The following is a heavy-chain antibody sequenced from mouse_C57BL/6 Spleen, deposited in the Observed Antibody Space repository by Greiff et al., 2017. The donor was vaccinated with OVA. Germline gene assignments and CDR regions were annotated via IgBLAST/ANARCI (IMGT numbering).Heavy chain of an antibody. D-gene: IGHD2-5*01. J-gene: IGHJ2*01. CDR2: INPGSGGT. CDR3: ARDSNFLDY. V-gene: IGHV1-54*01. CDR1: GYAFTNYL. Sequence: QVQLQQSGAELVRPGTSVKVSCKASGYAFTNYLIEWVKQRPGQGLAWIGVINPGSGGTNYNEKFKGKATLTADKSSSTAYMQLSSLTSEDSAVYFCARDSNFLDYWGQGTTLTVSS.